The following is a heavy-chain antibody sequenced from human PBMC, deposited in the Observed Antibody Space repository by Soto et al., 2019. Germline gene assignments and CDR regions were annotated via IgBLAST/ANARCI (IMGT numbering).Heavy chain of an antibody. D-gene: IGHD3-16*02. Sequence: PGESLKISCKGSGYIFSNYWISWVRQKSGKGLEWMGRIDPSDSYTNFSPSFQGHISISVDKSINTAYLQRSGLEASDSAIYYCAKHRHANGDHFYDIWGQGTMVTV. CDR3: AKHRHANGDHFYDI. CDR2: IDPSDSYT. J-gene: IGHJ3*02. V-gene: IGHV5-10-1*01. CDR1: GYIFSNYW.